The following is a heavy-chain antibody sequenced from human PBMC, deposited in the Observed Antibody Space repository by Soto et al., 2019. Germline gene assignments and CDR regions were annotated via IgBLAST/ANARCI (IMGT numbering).Heavy chain of an antibody. D-gene: IGHD1-1*01. CDR2: IYPGDSET. CDR3: GTGPRPEQKSFKGPGGNYR. Sequence: GESLKISCKDSGYKFSYSWIGWVRQMPGKGLEWMGLIYPGDSETRYSPSFEGQVTISADKSITTAYLHWSSLKASDTAMYYCGTGPRPEQKSFKGPGGNYRWGQGTPVTVSS. V-gene: IGHV5-51*01. CDR1: GYKFSYSW. J-gene: IGHJ6*01.